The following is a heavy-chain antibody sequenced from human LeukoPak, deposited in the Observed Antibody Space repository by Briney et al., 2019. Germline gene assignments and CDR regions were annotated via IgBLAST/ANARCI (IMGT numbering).Heavy chain of an antibody. CDR1: GTTFSTYW. D-gene: IGHD3-22*01. CDR2: INSEGSTI. J-gene: IGHJ4*02. CDR3: ARISSDSISYYDH. V-gene: IGHV3-74*01. Sequence: GGSLRLSCAGSGTTFSTYWMRWVRQAPGKGLVWVSRINSEGSTISYADSVKGRFTISRDNAKNTLFLQMNSLRAEHTAVYYCARISSDSISYYDHWGQGTLVTVSS.